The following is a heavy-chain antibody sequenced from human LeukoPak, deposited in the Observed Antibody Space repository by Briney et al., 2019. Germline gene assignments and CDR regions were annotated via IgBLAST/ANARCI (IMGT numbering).Heavy chain of an antibody. CDR1: GFTFSSYA. CDR2: ISSGDRT. D-gene: IGHD3-9*01. V-gene: IGHV3-23*01. J-gene: IGHJ4*02. Sequence: GGSLRLSCAASGFTFSSYAMNWVRQAPGKGLEWVAGISSGDRTFHAESVKGRFTISRDKSKDTLYLQMNSLTAEDTAVYYCAKDATASPYFHWFDNWGQGTQVIVSS. CDR3: AKDATASPYFHWFDN.